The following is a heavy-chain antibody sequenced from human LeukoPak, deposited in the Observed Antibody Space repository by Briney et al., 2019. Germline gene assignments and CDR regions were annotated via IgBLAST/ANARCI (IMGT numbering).Heavy chain of an antibody. J-gene: IGHJ5*02. CDR2: INPNSGGT. CDR3: ARGGGYCSSTSCYAGNWFDP. Sequence: AAVTVSCKASGYTFIGYYMHWVRQPAGQGLEWMGWINPNSGGTNYAQKFQGRVTMTRDTSISTAYMELSRLKSDGTAVYYCARGGGYCSSTSCYAGNWFDPWGQGTLVTVSS. CDR1: GYTFIGYY. V-gene: IGHV1-2*02. D-gene: IGHD2-2*01.